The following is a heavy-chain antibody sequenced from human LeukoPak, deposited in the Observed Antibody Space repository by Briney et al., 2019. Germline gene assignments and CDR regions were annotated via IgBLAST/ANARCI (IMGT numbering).Heavy chain of an antibody. CDR3: ARGDGYTDY. D-gene: IGHD5-24*01. Sequence: GRSLSLSCTTSGFTFSTYVMHWVRQAPGKGLEWVALIWYDGSNKYYADSVKGRFTISRDNSKNTLYLQMNSLRAEDTAVYYCARGDGYTDYWGQGTLVTVSS. V-gene: IGHV3-33*01. CDR1: GFTFSTYV. CDR2: IWYDGSNK. J-gene: IGHJ4*02.